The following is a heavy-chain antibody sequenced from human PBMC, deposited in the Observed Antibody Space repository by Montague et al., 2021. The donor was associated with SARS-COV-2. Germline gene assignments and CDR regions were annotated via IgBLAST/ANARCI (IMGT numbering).Heavy chain of an antibody. CDR3: ARHWGIAAAGN. V-gene: IGHV4-39*01. CDR1: GGSITDRTYY. D-gene: IGHD6-13*01. Sequence: SETLSLTCSVSGGSITDRTYYWGCIRQSPGKVLEWIGAINYSGTTYYNPSLKSRVTISLDTAKNQFSLKMTSVTAADTAVYYCARHWGIAAAGNWGQGTLVTVSS. J-gene: IGHJ4*02. CDR2: INYSGTT.